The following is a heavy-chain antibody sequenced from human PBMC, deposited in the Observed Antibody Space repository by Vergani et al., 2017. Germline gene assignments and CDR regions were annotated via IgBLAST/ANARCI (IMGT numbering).Heavy chain of an antibody. CDR3: AGVLEVVVVPAAMGVDPHYYYGMDV. J-gene: IGHJ6*02. Sequence: QVQLVQSGAEVKKPGASVKVSCKASGYTFTGYYMHWVRQAPGQGLEWMGWINPNSGGTNYAQKFQGRVTMTRDTAISTAYMELSRLRSDDTAVYYCAGVLEVVVVPAAMGVDPHYYYGMDVWGQGTTVTVSS. D-gene: IGHD2-2*01. CDR1: GYTFTGYY. V-gene: IGHV1-2*02. CDR2: INPNSGGT.